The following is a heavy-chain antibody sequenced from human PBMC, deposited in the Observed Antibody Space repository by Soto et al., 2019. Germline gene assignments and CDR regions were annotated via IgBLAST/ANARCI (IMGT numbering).Heavy chain of an antibody. J-gene: IGHJ4*02. V-gene: IGHV1-69*13. CDR2: IVPIVDTS. Sequence: ASVKVSCKTSGGTFSSSVISWVRQAPGQGLEWMGGIVPIVDTSTYAQKFQGRVTITADESTSTVYMELSSLRSDDTAVYYCVRVVAIPGYPDNWGQGTLVTVSS. D-gene: IGHD5-12*01. CDR1: GGTFSSSV. CDR3: VRVVAIPGYPDN.